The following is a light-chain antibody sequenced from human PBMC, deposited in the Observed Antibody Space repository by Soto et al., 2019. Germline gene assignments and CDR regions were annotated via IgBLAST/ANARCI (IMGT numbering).Light chain of an antibody. CDR1: RSDIGDSNF. CDR3: SSYSTSYFYF. CDR2: EVN. V-gene: IGLV2-14*01. J-gene: IGLJ1*01. Sequence: QSVLTQPASVSGSPGRSVTISCTGPRSDIGDSNFISWYQHSPGKAPRLLIYEVNNRPSGVSKRFSGSKAGNTASLTISGLRDEDEADYYCSSYSTSYFYFFGSGTKVSVL.